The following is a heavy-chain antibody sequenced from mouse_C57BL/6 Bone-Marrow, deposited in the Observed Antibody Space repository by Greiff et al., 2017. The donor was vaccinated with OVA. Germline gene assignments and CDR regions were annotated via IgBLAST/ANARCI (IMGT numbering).Heavy chain of an antibody. CDR2: ISGGGGNT. J-gene: IGHJ4*01. CDR1: GFTFSSYT. V-gene: IGHV5-9*01. Sequence: EVQLVESGGGLVKPGGSLKLSCAASGFTFSSYTMSWVRQTPEKRLEWVATISGGGGNTYYPDSVKGRFTISRDNAKNTLYLQMSSLRSEDTALYYCARHEGNLDYAMDYWGQGTSVTVSS. CDR3: ARHEGNLDYAMDY.